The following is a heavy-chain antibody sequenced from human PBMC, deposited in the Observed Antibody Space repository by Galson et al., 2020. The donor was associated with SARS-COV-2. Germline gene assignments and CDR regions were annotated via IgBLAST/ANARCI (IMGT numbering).Heavy chain of an antibody. J-gene: IGHJ4*02. V-gene: IGHV4-39*01. CDR2: IFYGGST. CDR1: GGSISSDTYY. Sequence: SQTLSLTCTVSGGSISSDTYYWDWIRQPPGKGLEWIGTIFYGGSTFYNPSLKSRVTISVDTSKNQFSLKLNSVTAADTAMYYCARTEWALLSPIDYWGQGILVTVSS. D-gene: IGHD1-26*01. CDR3: ARTEWALLSPIDY.